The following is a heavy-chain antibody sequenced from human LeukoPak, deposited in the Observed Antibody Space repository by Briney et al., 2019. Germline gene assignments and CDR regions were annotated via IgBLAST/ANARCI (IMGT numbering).Heavy chain of an antibody. Sequence: GGSLRLSCAASGFTFSSYAMSWVRQAPGKGLEWVSAISGSGGSTYYADSVKGRFTISRDNSKNTLYLQMNSLRAEDTTVYYCAKDLVSYYDILTGYSAFDYWGQGTLVTVSS. D-gene: IGHD3-9*01. CDR3: AKDLVSYYDILTGYSAFDY. CDR2: ISGSGGST. J-gene: IGHJ4*02. CDR1: GFTFSSYA. V-gene: IGHV3-23*01.